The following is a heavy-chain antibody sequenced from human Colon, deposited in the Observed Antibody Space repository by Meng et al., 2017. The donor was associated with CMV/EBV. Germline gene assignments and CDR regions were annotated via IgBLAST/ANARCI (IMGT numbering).Heavy chain of an antibody. CDR1: GDSMRSHY. Sequence: SETLSLTCTVSGDSMRSHYWSWIRQPPGKGLEWMGYVYYSGSATYSPSLRSRVSISLDMSKNHFSLKLRSVTAADTAMYFCARGLGHASNNSHDHWGQGTLVTVSS. D-gene: IGHD1-1*01. CDR2: VYYSGSA. V-gene: IGHV4-59*11. CDR3: ARGLGHASNNSHDH. J-gene: IGHJ4*02.